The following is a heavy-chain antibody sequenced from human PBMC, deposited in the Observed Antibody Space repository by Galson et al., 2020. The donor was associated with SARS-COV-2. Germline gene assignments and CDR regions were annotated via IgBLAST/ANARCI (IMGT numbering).Heavy chain of an antibody. D-gene: IGHD3-3*01. V-gene: IGHV4-30-4*01. J-gene: IGHJ5*02. CDR1: GGSISSGDYY. CDR2: IYYSEST. Sequence: ETSETLSLTCTVSGGSISSGDYYWSWIRQPPGKGLEWLGYIYYSESTYYNPSLKSRVTISVDTSKNQFSLKLSSVTAADTAVYYCARAKRITIFGVVNWFDPWGQGTLVTVSS. CDR3: ARAKRITIFGVVNWFDP.